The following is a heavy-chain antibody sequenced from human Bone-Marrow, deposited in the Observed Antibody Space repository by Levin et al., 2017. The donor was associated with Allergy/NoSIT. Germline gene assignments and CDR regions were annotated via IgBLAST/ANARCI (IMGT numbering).Heavy chain of an antibody. CDR1: GFTFSSYG. J-gene: IGHJ4*02. CDR3: AKPYYYDSLPWGYFDY. CDR2: ISYDGSNK. D-gene: IGHD3-22*01. V-gene: IGHV3-30*18. Sequence: GESLKISCAASGFTFSSYGMHWVRQAPGKGLEWVAVISYDGSNKYYADSVKGRFTISRDNSKNTLYLQMNSLRAEDTAVYYCAKPYYYDSLPWGYFDYWGQGTLVTVSS.